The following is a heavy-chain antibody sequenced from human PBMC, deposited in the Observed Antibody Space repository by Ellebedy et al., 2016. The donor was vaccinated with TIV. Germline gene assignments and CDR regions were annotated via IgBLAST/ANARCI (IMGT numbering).Heavy chain of an antibody. CDR2: IYPGDSDT. V-gene: IGHV5-51*01. CDR1: GYRFNNYW. CDR3: ARRMGGMDV. D-gene: IGHD2-8*01. Sequence: GGSLRLSXKGSGYRFNNYWIVWVRQMAGKGLEWMGIIYPGDSDTRYSPSFQGQVTISADKSISTAFLQWSSLKASDTAMYYCARRMGGMDVWGQGTTVTVSS. J-gene: IGHJ6*02.